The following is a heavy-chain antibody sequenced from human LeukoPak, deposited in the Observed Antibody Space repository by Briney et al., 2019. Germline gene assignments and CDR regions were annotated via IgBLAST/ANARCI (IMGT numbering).Heavy chain of an antibody. CDR1: GGSISSGSYY. Sequence: SETLSLTCTVSGGSISSGSYYWSWIRPPAGKGLEWIGRIYTSGSANYNPSLKSRVTISVDTSKNQFSLKLSSVTAADTAVYHFARDDFYYDSSGYYYWFDPWGQGTLVTVSS. D-gene: IGHD3-22*01. J-gene: IGHJ5*02. CDR3: ARDDFYYDSSGYYYWFDP. V-gene: IGHV4-61*02. CDR2: IYTSGSA.